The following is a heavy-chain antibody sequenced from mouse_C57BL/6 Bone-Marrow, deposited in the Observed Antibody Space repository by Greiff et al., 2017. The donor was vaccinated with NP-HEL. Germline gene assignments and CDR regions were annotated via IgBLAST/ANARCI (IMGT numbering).Heavy chain of an antibody. CDR2: SRNKANDYTT. CDR1: GFTFSDFY. Sequence: EVKLMESGGGLVQSGRSLRLSCATSGFTFSDFYMEWVRQAPGKGLEWIAASRNKANDYTTEYSASVKGRFIVSRDTSQSILYLQMNALGAEDTAIYYCARDAWGGGFADWGQGTLVTVSA. CDR3: ARDAWGGGFAD. V-gene: IGHV7-1*01. J-gene: IGHJ3*01.